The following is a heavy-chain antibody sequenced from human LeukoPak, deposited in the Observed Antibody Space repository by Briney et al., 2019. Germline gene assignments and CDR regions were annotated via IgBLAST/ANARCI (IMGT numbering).Heavy chain of an antibody. V-gene: IGHV4-59*01. D-gene: IGHD2-15*01. Sequence: PSETLSLTCTVSGGSISSYYWSWIRQPPGKGLEWIGYIYYSGSTNYNPPLKSRVTISVDTSKNQFSLKLSSVTAADTAVYYCARGYCSGGSCYPLFDYWGQGTLVTVSS. J-gene: IGHJ4*02. CDR1: GGSISSYY. CDR3: ARGYCSGGSCYPLFDY. CDR2: IYYSGST.